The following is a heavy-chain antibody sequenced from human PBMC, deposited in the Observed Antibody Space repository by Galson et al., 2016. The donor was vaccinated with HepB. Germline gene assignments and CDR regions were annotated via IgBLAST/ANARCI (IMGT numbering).Heavy chain of an antibody. CDR2: IHHGGTT. J-gene: IGHJ4*02. D-gene: IGHD1-26*01. CDR1: GGSISNNYY. V-gene: IGHV4-39*01. CDR3: ARHALLGAKDFHN. Sequence: SETLSLTCTVSGGSISNNYYWGWIRQPPGKGLEWIGSIHHGGTTYYNPSLKSRFTLSVDMSKNQFSLNLRPVTAADTAVYYCARHALLGAKDFHNWGQGTLVTVSS.